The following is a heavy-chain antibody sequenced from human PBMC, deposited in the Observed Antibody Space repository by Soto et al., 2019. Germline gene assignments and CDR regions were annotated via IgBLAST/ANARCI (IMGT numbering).Heavy chain of an antibody. CDR2: ISWDGGST. CDR1: GFTFDDYT. D-gene: IGHD6-19*01. J-gene: IGHJ6*02. CDR3: AKDLSDSSGWEDTYYRMDV. Sequence: GGSLRLSCAASGFTFDDYTMHWVRQAPGRGLEWVSLISWDGGSTYYADSVKGRFTISRDNSKNSLYLQMKSLRTEDAALYYCAKDLSDSSGWEDTYYRMDVWGQGNTVTVSS. V-gene: IGHV3-43*01.